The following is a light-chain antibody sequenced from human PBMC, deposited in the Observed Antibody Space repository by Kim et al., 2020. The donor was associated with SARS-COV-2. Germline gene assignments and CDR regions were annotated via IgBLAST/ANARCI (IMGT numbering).Light chain of an antibody. V-gene: IGKV1-8*01. CDR2: AAS. CDR1: QGISSY. CDR3: QQYYSYPYVT. J-gene: IGKJ1*01. Sequence: AIRMTQSPSSFSASTGDRVTITCRASQGISSYLAWYQQKPGKAPKLLIYAASTLQSGVPSRFSGSGSGTDFTLTISCLQSEDFVTYYCQQYYSYPYVTFGQGTKVDIK.